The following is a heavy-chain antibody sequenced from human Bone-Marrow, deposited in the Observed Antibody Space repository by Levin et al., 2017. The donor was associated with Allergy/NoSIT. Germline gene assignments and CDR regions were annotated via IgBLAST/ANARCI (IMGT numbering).Heavy chain of an antibody. Sequence: GESLKISCKAFGYTFIDKYLHWVRQAPGQGPEWMGWIDPNRGDTRYAQKFQGRVTMTWDTSISTAYMELSRLTSVDTAVYYCATVEEQYLAFDYWGQGTLVTVTS. D-gene: IGHD1/OR15-1a*01. J-gene: IGHJ4*02. CDR3: ATVEEQYLAFDY. CDR2: IDPNRGDT. CDR1: GYTFIDKY. V-gene: IGHV1-2*02.